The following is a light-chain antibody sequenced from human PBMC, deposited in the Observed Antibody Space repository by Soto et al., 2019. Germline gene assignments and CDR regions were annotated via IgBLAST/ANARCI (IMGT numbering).Light chain of an antibody. CDR3: QSYDRSLSGYV. V-gene: IGLV2-8*01. CDR1: SSDVGDYNY. J-gene: IGLJ1*01. CDR2: EVN. Sequence: QSALTQPPSASGSPGQSVTIPCTGTSSDVGDYNYVSWYQQHPGKVPKLIIYEVNKRPSGVPDRFSGSKSGNTASLTVSGLQAEDEADYYCQSYDRSLSGYVLGTGTKVTVL.